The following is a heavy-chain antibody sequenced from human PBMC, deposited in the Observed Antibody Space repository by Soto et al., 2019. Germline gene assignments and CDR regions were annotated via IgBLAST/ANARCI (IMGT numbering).Heavy chain of an antibody. Sequence: PGGSLRLSCAASGFTFSSYGMHWVRQAPGKGLEWVAVISYDGSNKYYADSVKGRFTISRDNSKNTLYLQMNSLRAEDTAVYYCAKDLHRSGWYSGVMDVWGQGTTVTVSS. D-gene: IGHD6-19*01. J-gene: IGHJ6*02. V-gene: IGHV3-30*18. CDR2: ISYDGSNK. CDR3: AKDLHRSGWYSGVMDV. CDR1: GFTFSSYG.